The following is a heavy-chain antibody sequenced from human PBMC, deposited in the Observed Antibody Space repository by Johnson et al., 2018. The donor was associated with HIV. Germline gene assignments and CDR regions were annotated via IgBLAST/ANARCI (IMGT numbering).Heavy chain of an antibody. V-gene: IGHV3-33*06. J-gene: IGHJ3*02. Sequence: QVQLVESGGGVVQPGRSLRLSCAASGFTFSNYAMHWVRQAPGKGLEWVAVIWYDGSNNYYADSVKGRFTISRDNSKNTLYLQMNSLRAEDTAVYYCAKWGLGGAPKGAFDIWGQGTMVTVSS. CDR2: IWYDGSNN. CDR1: GFTFSNYA. CDR3: AKWGLGGAPKGAFDI. D-gene: IGHD3-16*01.